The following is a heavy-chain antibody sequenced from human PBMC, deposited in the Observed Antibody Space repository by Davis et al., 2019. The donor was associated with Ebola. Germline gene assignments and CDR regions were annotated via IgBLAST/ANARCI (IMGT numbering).Heavy chain of an antibody. CDR3: AREAVVTTNRDYYYYGMDV. Sequence: GESLKISCAASGFTFSSYDMHWVRQATGKGLEWVSAIGTAGDIYYPGSVKGRFTISRENAKNSLYLQMNSLRAGDTAVYYCAREAVVTTNRDYYYYGMDVWGQGTTVTVSS. CDR1: GFTFSSYD. CDR2: IGTAGDI. D-gene: IGHD4-23*01. J-gene: IGHJ6*02. V-gene: IGHV3-13*01.